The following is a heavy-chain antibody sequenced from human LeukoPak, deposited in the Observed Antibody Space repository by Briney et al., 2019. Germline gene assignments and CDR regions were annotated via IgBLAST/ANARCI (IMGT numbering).Heavy chain of an antibody. CDR3: ARARSGNYYYYYMDV. Sequence: SETLSLTCAVYGGSFSGYYWSWIRQPPGKGLEWIGEINHSGSINYNPSLKSRVTISVDTSKNQFSLKLSSVTAADTAVYYCARARSGNYYYYYMDVWGRGTTVTVSS. D-gene: IGHD3-3*01. J-gene: IGHJ6*03. CDR2: INHSGSI. CDR1: GGSFSGYY. V-gene: IGHV4-34*01.